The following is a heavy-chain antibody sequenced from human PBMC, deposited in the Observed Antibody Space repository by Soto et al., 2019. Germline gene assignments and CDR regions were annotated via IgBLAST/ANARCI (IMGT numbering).Heavy chain of an antibody. CDR3: ARDTDNGLDY. V-gene: IGHV3-33*01. D-gene: IGHD1-1*01. CDR1: GFTFSNNG. Sequence: PGGSLRLFCAASGFTFSNNGMHWVRQAPGKGLEWVAVIWYDGSNKNCADSVKGRFTISRDNSKNRLYLQMNSLRAEDTAVYYCARDTDNGLDYWGQGTQVTVSS. J-gene: IGHJ4*02. CDR2: IWYDGSNK.